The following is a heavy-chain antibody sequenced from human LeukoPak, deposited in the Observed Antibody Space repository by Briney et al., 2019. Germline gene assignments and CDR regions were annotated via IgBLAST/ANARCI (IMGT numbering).Heavy chain of an antibody. CDR2: IYYSGST. D-gene: IGHD5-24*01. V-gene: IGHV4-39*07. CDR3: ARGDGYNYPFDY. Sequence: SSETLSLTCTVSGGSISSSSYYWGWIRQPPGKGLEWIGSIYYSGSTYYNPSLKSRVTISVDTSKNQFSLKLSSVTAADTAVYYCARGDGYNYPFDYWGQGTLVTVSS. J-gene: IGHJ4*02. CDR1: GGSISSSSYY.